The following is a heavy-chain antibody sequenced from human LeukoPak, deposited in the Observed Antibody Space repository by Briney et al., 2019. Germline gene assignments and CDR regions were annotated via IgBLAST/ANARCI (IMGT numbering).Heavy chain of an antibody. Sequence: SETLSLTCTVSGGSISSYYWSWIRQPQGKGLEWIGYIYYSGSTNYNPSLKSRVTISVDTSKNQFSLKLSSVTAADTAVYYCARDHVTGYYDSSGYYGGYYYYYMDVWGKGTTVTVSS. V-gene: IGHV4-59*01. CDR3: ARDHVTGYYDSSGYYGGYYYYYMDV. J-gene: IGHJ6*03. CDR2: IYYSGST. CDR1: GGSISSYY. D-gene: IGHD3-22*01.